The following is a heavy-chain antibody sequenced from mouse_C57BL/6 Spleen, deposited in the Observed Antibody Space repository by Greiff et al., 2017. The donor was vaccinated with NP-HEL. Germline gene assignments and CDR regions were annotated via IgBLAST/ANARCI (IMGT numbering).Heavy chain of an antibody. CDR1: GYAFSSSW. D-gene: IGHD2-3*01. J-gene: IGHJ4*01. CDR2: IYPGDGDT. V-gene: IGHV1-82*01. CDR3: ARLGGYYGNYYAMDY. Sequence: VKLMESGPELVKPGASVKISCKASGYAFSSSWMNWVKQRPGKGLEWIGRIYPGDGDTNYNGKFKGKATLTADKSSSTAYMQLSSLTSEDSAVYFCARLGGYYGNYYAMDYWGQGTSVTVSS.